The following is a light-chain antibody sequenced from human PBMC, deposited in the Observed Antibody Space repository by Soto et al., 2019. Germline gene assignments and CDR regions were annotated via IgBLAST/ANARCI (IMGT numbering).Light chain of an antibody. Sequence: EIVLTQSPATLSLSPGDRATLSCRASQSVGNDLVWYHQKRGQAPRVLIYYASNRATGIPARFSGSGSGTDFTLTISGLEPEDFALYYCQQRNSWPPTFGGGTRVEIK. CDR1: QSVGND. V-gene: IGKV3-11*01. J-gene: IGKJ4*01. CDR3: QQRNSWPPT. CDR2: YAS.